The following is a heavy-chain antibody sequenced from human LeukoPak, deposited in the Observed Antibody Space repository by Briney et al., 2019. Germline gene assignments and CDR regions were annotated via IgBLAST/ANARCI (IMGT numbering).Heavy chain of an antibody. D-gene: IGHD6-19*01. CDR3: AKDHFGIAVAGLHAFDI. Sequence: GGSLRLSCAASGFTFSSYAMSWVRQAPGKGLEWVSAISGSGGSTYYADSVKGRFTISRDNSKNTLYLQMNSLRAEDTAVYYCAKDHFGIAVAGLHAFDIWGQGTMVTVSS. J-gene: IGHJ3*02. CDR1: GFTFSSYA. CDR2: ISGSGGST. V-gene: IGHV3-23*01.